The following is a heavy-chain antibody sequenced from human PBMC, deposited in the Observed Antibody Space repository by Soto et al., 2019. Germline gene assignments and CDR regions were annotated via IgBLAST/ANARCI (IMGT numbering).Heavy chain of an antibody. D-gene: IGHD3-3*01. Sequence: GASVKVSCKASGYTFTRYGISWVRQAPGQGLEWMGWISAYNGNTNYAQKLQGRVTMTTDTSTSTAYMELRSLRSDDTAVYYCARVGYDFWSGYYHPFDYWGQGTLVTVSS. J-gene: IGHJ4*02. V-gene: IGHV1-18*01. CDR3: ARVGYDFWSGYYHPFDY. CDR2: ISAYNGNT. CDR1: GYTFTRYG.